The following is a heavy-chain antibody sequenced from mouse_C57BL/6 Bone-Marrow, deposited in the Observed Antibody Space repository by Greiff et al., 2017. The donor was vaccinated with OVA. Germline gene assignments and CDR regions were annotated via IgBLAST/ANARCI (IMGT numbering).Heavy chain of an antibody. D-gene: IGHD1-1*01. V-gene: IGHV1-63*01. CDR3: ARYYYGSSYWYFDV. CDR1: GYTFTNYW. CDR2: IYPGGGYT. Sequence: VQLQESGAELVRPGTSVKMSCKASGYTFTNYWIGWAKQRPGHGLEWIGDIYPGGGYTNYNEKFKGKATLTADKSSSTAYMQFSSLTSEDSDIYYCARYYYGSSYWYFDVWGTGTTVTVSS. J-gene: IGHJ1*03.